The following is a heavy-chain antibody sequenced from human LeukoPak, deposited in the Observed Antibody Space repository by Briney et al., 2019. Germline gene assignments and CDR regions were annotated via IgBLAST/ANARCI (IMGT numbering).Heavy chain of an antibody. CDR3: ARDPENPMYSSSSPYYYYGMDV. J-gene: IGHJ6*02. Sequence: SVKVSCKASGGTFSSYAISWVRQAPGQGLEWMGRIIPILGIANYAQKFQGRVTITADKSTSTAYMELSSLRSEDTAVCYCARDPENPMYSSSSPYYYYGMDVWGQGTTVTVSS. V-gene: IGHV1-69*04. D-gene: IGHD6-6*01. CDR1: GGTFSSYA. CDR2: IIPILGIA.